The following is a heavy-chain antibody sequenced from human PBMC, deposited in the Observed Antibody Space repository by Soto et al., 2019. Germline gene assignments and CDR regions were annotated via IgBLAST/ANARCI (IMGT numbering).Heavy chain of an antibody. Sequence: GGSLRLSCAASGFTFSSYGMHWVRQAPGKGLEWVAVNWYDGSNKYYADSVKGRFTISRDNSKNTLYLQMNSLRAEDTAVYYCARAKWELEGAFDIWGQGTMVTVSS. CDR2: NWYDGSNK. D-gene: IGHD1-26*01. CDR1: GFTFSSYG. CDR3: ARAKWELEGAFDI. J-gene: IGHJ3*02. V-gene: IGHV3-33*01.